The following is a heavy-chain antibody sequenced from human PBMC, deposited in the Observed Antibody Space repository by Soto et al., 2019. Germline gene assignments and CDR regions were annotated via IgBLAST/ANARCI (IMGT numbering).Heavy chain of an antibody. V-gene: IGHV3-74*01. CDR3: ARDPAYGGSYDFAN. D-gene: IGHD2-15*01. Sequence: EVRLVESGGGLVQPGGSLRLSCVASGFTFKSDWMHWVRQAPGKGLVWVSRINSDESSTSYADSVKGRCTISRDNAKTTRYLQMHSLRVEDTAVYYCARDPAYGGSYDFANWGQGTLVTVSS. CDR1: GFTFKSDW. CDR2: INSDESST. J-gene: IGHJ4*02.